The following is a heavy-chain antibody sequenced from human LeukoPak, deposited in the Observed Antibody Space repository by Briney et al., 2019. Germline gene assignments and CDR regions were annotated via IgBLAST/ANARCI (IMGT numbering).Heavy chain of an antibody. Sequence: SETLSLTCTVSGGSISTYYWNWIRQPPGKGLEWIGYIYYSGAANYNPSLKSRVTISVDTSKSQFSLKLSSVTAADTAVYYCARGVYIAAAQYGFWGQGTLVTVSS. V-gene: IGHV4-59*01. CDR1: GGSISTYY. CDR2: IYYSGAA. CDR3: ARGVYIAAAQYGF. J-gene: IGHJ4*02. D-gene: IGHD6-13*01.